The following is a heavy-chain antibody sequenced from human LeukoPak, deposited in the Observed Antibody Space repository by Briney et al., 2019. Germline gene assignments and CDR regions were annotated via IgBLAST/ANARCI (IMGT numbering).Heavy chain of an antibody. CDR3: ARDIEGYNSGRDAFDV. J-gene: IGHJ3*01. Sequence: GGSLRLSCAASGFTFSSYSMNWVRQAPGKGLEWVSSISRSSSYIYYADSVKGRFTISRDNAKNSLYLQMNSLRAEDTAVYYCARDIEGYNSGRDAFDVWGQGTMVTVSS. CDR1: GFTFSSYS. CDR2: ISRSSSYI. V-gene: IGHV3-21*04. D-gene: IGHD6-19*01.